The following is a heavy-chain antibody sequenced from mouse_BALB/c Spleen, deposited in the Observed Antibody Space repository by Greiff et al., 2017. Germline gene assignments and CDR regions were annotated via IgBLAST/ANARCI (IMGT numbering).Heavy chain of an antibody. J-gene: IGHJ1*01. CDR3: ARGASVITTVVADWYFDV. CDR1: GFSLTGYG. CDR2: IWGDGST. V-gene: IGHV2-6-7*01. D-gene: IGHD1-1*01. Sequence: VQLQQSGPGLVAPSQSLSITCTVSGFSLTGYGVNWVRQPPGKGLEWLGMIWGDGSTDYNSALKSRLSISKDNSKSQVFLKMNSLQTDDTARYYCARGASVITTVVADWYFDVWGAGTTVTVSS.